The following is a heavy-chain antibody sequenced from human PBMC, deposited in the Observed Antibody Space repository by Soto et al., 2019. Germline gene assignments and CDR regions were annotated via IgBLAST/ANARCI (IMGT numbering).Heavy chain of an antibody. V-gene: IGHV1-69*01. J-gene: IGHJ5*02. CDR3: ARGDSSGWNWFDP. CDR1: GGTFSSYA. CDR2: IIPIFGTA. D-gene: IGHD6-19*01. Sequence: QVQLVQSGAEVKKPASSVKVSCKASGGTFSSYAISWVRQAPGQGLEWMGGIIPIFGTANYAQKFQGRVTITADEYTSPAYMELSSLRSADTAVYYCARGDSSGWNWFDPWGQGTLVTVSS.